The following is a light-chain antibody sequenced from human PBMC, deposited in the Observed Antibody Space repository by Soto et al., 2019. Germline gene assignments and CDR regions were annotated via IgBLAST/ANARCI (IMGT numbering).Light chain of an antibody. V-gene: IGLV1-40*01. CDR2: GNS. CDR1: SSNIGAGYD. Sequence: QSVLTQPPSVSGAPGQRVTISCTGSSSNIGAGYDVHWYQQLPGTAPKLLIYGNSNRPSGVPDRFSGSKSGTSASLAITGLQAEDEADYYFQSYDSSLSAWNAVFGGGTQLTVL. CDR3: QSYDSSLSAWNAV. J-gene: IGLJ2*01.